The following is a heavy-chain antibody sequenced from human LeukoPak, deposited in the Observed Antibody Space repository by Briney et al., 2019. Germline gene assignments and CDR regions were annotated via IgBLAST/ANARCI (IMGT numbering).Heavy chain of an antibody. CDR2: IYYSGST. Sequence: SETLSLTCTVSGGSISSSSYYWGWIRQPPGKGLEWIGSIYYSGSTYYNPSLKSRVTISVDTSKNQFSLKLSSVTAADTAVYYCARHKFVRQWPPFDPWGQGTLVTVSS. D-gene: IGHD6-19*01. J-gene: IGHJ5*02. CDR1: GGSISSSSYY. CDR3: ARHKFVRQWPPFDP. V-gene: IGHV4-39*01.